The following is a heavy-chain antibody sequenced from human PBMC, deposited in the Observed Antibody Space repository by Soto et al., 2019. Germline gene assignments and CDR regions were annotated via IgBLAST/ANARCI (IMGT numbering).Heavy chain of an antibody. V-gene: IGHV1-69*13. J-gene: IGHJ5*02. CDR2: IIPIFGTA. CDR3: ASNIHTSNTHLDNWFDP. Sequence: SVKVSCKASGGTFSSYAISWVRQAPGQGLEWMGGIIPIFGTANYAQKFQGRVTITADESTSTAYMELSSLRSEDTAVYYCASNIHTSNTHLDNWFDPWGQGTLVTVSS. CDR1: GGTFSSYA.